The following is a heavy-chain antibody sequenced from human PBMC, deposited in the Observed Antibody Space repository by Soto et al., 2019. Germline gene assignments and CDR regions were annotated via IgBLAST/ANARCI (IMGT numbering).Heavy chain of an antibody. CDR3: ARVAYCGGDCYRTYYYYYGLDV. D-gene: IGHD2-21*02. CDR2: INHSGST. Sequence: SETLSLTCAVYGGSFSGYYWSWIRQPPGKGLEWIGEINHSGSTNYNPSLKSRVTISVDTSKNQFSLKLSSVTAADTAVYYCARVAYCGGDCYRTYYYYYGLDVWGQGTTVTVSS. V-gene: IGHV4-34*01. J-gene: IGHJ6*02. CDR1: GGSFSGYY.